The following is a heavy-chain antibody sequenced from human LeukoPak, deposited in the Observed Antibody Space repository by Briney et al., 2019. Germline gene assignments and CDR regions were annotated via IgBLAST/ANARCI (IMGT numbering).Heavy chain of an antibody. Sequence: GRSLRPSCAASGFTFSSYAMHWVRQAPGKGLEWVAVISYDGSNKYYADSVKGRFTISRDNSKNTLYLQMNSLRAEDTAVYYCAREAYYYDSSGYTYWGQETLVTVSS. V-gene: IGHV3-30*04. J-gene: IGHJ4*02. CDR2: ISYDGSNK. CDR1: GFTFSSYA. CDR3: AREAYYYDSSGYTY. D-gene: IGHD3-22*01.